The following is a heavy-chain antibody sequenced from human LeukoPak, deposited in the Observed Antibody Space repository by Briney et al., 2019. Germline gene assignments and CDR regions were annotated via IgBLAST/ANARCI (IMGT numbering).Heavy chain of an antibody. Sequence: SETLSLTCTVSGGSISSSSYYWGWIRQPPGKGLEWIGSIYHSGSTYYNPSLKSRVTISVDTSKNQFSLKLSSVTAADTAVYYCARDHSGWYHEYFDYWGQGTLVTVSS. CDR3: ARDHSGWYHEYFDY. CDR2: IYHSGST. CDR1: GGSISSSSYY. V-gene: IGHV4-39*07. D-gene: IGHD6-19*01. J-gene: IGHJ4*02.